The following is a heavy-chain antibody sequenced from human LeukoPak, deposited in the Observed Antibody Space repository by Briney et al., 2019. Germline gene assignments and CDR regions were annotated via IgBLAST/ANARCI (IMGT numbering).Heavy chain of an antibody. CDR2: ISGDGGNT. Sequence: GGSLRLSCAASGFKFEGYAMHWVRQRPGKGLEWVSLISGDGGNTYYADSVKGRFTISRDNSKNSPYLQMKSLRTEDTALYYCVKDDFCPECAFDVWGQGTMVTVSS. CDR3: VKDDFCPECAFDV. V-gene: IGHV3-43*02. CDR1: GFKFEGYA. J-gene: IGHJ3*01. D-gene: IGHD3-3*01.